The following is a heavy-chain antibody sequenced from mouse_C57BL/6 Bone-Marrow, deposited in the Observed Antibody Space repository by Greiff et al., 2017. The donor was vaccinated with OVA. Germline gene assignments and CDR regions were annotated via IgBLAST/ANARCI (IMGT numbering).Heavy chain of an antibody. CDR1: GYTFTSYW. V-gene: IGHV1-69*01. J-gene: IGHJ4*01. D-gene: IGHD2-5*01. CDR3: AKDLSNYVGYYAMDY. Sequence: QVQLQQPGAELVIPGASVKLSCKASGYTFTSYWMHWVKQRPGQGLEWIGEIDPSDSYTNYNQKFKGKSTLTVDKSSSTAYMQLSSLTSEDSAVYYCAKDLSNYVGYYAMDYWGQGTSVTVSA. CDR2: IDPSDSYT.